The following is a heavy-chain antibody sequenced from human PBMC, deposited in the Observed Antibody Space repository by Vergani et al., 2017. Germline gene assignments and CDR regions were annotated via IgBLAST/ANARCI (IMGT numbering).Heavy chain of an antibody. D-gene: IGHD5-12*01. CDR1: GFTFSSYA. CDR2: ISGSGGST. V-gene: IGHV3-23*04. CDR3: AKFYSGYGCFDY. Sequence: EVQLVESGGVLVQPGGSLRLSCAASGFTFSSYAMSWVRQAQGKGLEWVSAISGSGGSTYYADSVKGRFTISRDNSKNTLYLQMNSLRAEDTAVYYCAKFYSGYGCFDYWGQGTLVTVSS. J-gene: IGHJ4*02.